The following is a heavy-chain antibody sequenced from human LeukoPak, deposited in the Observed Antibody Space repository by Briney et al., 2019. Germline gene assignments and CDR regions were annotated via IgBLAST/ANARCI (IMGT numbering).Heavy chain of an antibody. Sequence: GESLKISCKGSGYTFTSYWIGWVRQMPGKGLEWMGIIFPGDSDSRYSPSFQGQVTFSADKSSTTAYLQWSSLKASDTAMYFCARRSVVTPLDAFDIWGQGTMVTVSS. J-gene: IGHJ3*02. V-gene: IGHV5-51*01. CDR2: IFPGDSDS. CDR3: ARRSVVTPLDAFDI. CDR1: GYTFTSYW. D-gene: IGHD4-23*01.